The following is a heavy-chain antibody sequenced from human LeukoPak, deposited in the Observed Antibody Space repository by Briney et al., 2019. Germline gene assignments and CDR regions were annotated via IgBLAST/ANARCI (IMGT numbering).Heavy chain of an antibody. J-gene: IGHJ5*01. CDR2: INPNSGGT. Sequence: ASVKVSCKASGYTFTGHYMHWVRQAPGQGLEWMGWINPNSGGTNYAQKFQGRVTMTRDTSISTAYMELSRLRSDDSAVFYCARQADNNWFDSWGQGTLVTVSS. V-gene: IGHV1-2*02. D-gene: IGHD2-15*01. CDR3: ARQADNNWFDS. CDR1: GYTFTGHY.